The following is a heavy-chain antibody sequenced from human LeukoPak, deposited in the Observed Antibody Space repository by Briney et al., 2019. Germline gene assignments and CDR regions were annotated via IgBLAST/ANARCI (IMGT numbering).Heavy chain of an antibody. CDR1: GFTFSSYS. D-gene: IGHD3-22*01. Sequence: PGGSLRLSRAASGFTFSSYSMNWVRQAPGKGLEWVSSISSSSSYIYYADSVKGRFTISRDNAKNSLYLQMNSLRAEDTAVYYCARVYDSSGYFPGYWGQGTLVTVSS. CDR2: ISSSSSYI. J-gene: IGHJ4*02. V-gene: IGHV3-21*01. CDR3: ARVYDSSGYFPGY.